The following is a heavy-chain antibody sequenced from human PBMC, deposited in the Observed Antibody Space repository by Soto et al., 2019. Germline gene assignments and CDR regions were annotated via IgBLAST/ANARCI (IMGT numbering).Heavy chain of an antibody. D-gene: IGHD3-22*01. V-gene: IGHV4-34*01. Sequence: QVQLQQWGAGLLKPSETVSLSCVVYGGSFSGYYWSWIRQPPGKGLEWIGELNHSGSTNYNPSLKSRVTISTDTSKNQFSLKLSSATAADTALYYCAGRSGYYSALDHWGQGTLVTVSS. CDR1: GGSFSGYY. J-gene: IGHJ4*02. CDR3: AGRSGYYSALDH. CDR2: LNHSGST.